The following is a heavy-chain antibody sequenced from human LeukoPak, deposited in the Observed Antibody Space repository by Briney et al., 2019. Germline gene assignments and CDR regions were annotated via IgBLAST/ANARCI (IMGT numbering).Heavy chain of an antibody. V-gene: IGHV1-2*02. D-gene: IGHD7-27*01. CDR3: AREGRGSGHWAGFDF. CDR2: INPYSGDT. CDR1: GYTFSDHY. Sequence: ASVKVSCKTSGYTFSDHYVQWLRQAPGQGLEWMGWINPYSGDTSSARKFQGRVTMTKDTSITTACLELTGLTSDDTAIYCCAREGRGSGHWAGFDFWGQGALVTVSS. J-gene: IGHJ4*02.